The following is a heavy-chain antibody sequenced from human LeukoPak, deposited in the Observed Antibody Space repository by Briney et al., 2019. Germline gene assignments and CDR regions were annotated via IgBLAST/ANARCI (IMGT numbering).Heavy chain of an antibody. CDR3: ARDSNGDGYNYGGQYYYYYYMDV. D-gene: IGHD5-24*01. CDR1: GGTFSSYA. J-gene: IGHJ6*03. Sequence: ASVKVSCKASGGTFSSYAISWVRQAPGQGLEWMGGIIPIFGTANYAQKFQGRVTITADKSTSTAYMELSSLRSEDTAVYYCARDSNGDGYNYGGQYYYYYYMDVWGKGTTVTVSS. V-gene: IGHV1-69*06. CDR2: IIPIFGTA.